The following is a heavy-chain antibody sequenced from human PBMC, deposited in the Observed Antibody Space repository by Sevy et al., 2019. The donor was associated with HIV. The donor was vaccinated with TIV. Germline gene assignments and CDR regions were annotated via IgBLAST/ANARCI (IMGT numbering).Heavy chain of an antibody. CDR2: ISSSGTTI. Sequence: GGSLRLSCEASGFTFSSYEMNWVRQAPGKGLKWVSYISSSGTTIKYADSVKGRFTISRDNAKNSLYMQMNSLRAEDTAVYYCARVDANYDKGFDPWGQRTLVTVSS. CDR1: GFTFSSYE. V-gene: IGHV3-48*03. D-gene: IGHD3-22*01. J-gene: IGHJ5*02. CDR3: ARVDANYDKGFDP.